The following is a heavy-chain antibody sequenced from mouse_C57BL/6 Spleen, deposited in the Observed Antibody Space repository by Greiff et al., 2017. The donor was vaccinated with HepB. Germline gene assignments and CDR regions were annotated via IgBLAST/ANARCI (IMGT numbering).Heavy chain of an antibody. CDR3: ARKGAYDGYFDY. J-gene: IGHJ2*01. Sequence: EVHLVESGGGLVKPGGSLKLSCAASGFTFSSYAMSWVRQTPEKRLEWVATISDGGSYTYYPDNVKGRFTISRDNAKNNLYLQMSHLKSEDTAMYYCARKGAYDGYFDYWGQGTTLTVSS. V-gene: IGHV5-4*01. D-gene: IGHD2-3*01. CDR2: ISDGGSYT. CDR1: GFTFSSYA.